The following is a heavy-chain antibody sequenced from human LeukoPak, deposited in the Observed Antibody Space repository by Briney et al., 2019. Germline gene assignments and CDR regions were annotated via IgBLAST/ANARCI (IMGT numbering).Heavy chain of an antibody. Sequence: GGSLRLSCAASGFTFSSYSMNWVRQAPGKGLEWVSSISSSSSYIYYADSVKGRFTISRDNAKNSLYLQMNSLRAEDTAVYYCARTRSSSPKHFDYWGQGTLVTVSS. CDR3: ARTRSSSPKHFDY. D-gene: IGHD6-6*01. CDR1: GFTFSSYS. CDR2: ISSSSSYI. J-gene: IGHJ4*02. V-gene: IGHV3-21*01.